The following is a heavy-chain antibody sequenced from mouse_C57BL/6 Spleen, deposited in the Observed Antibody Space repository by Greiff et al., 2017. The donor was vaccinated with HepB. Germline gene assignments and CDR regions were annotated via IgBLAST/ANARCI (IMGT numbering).Heavy chain of an antibody. Sequence: EVKLMESGGGLVKPGGSLKLSCAASGFTFSDYGMHWVRQAPEKGLEWVAYISSGSSTIYYADTVKGRFTISRDNAKNTLFLQMTSLRSEDTAMYYCARRDYYGSSFDYWSQGTTLTVSS. CDR3: ARRDYYGSSFDY. CDR1: GFTFSDYG. CDR2: ISSGSSTI. J-gene: IGHJ2*01. D-gene: IGHD1-1*01. V-gene: IGHV5-17*01.